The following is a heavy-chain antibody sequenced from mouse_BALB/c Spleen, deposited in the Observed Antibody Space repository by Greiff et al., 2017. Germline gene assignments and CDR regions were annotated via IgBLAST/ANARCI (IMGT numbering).Heavy chain of an antibody. CDR1: GYSITSDYA. CDR2: ISYSGST. Sequence: EVQRVESGPGLVKPSQSLSLTCTVTGYSITSDYAWNWIRQFPGNKLEWMGYISYSGSTSYNPSLKSRISITRDTSKNQFFLQLNSVTTEDTATYYCARSLYGNLDYWGQGTTLTVSS. J-gene: IGHJ2*01. D-gene: IGHD2-1*01. CDR3: ARSLYGNLDY. V-gene: IGHV3-2*02.